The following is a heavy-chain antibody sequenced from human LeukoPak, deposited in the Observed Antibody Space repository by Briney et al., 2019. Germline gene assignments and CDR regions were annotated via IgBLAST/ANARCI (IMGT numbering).Heavy chain of an antibody. V-gene: IGHV3-21*01. D-gene: IGHD6-19*01. Sequence: GGSLRLSCAASGFTFSSYSMNWVRQAPGKGLEWVSSISSSSSYIYYADSVKGRFTISRDNAKNSLYLQMNSLRAEDTAVYYCARRDSSGWSDFDYWGQGALVTVSS. CDR1: GFTFSSYS. CDR2: ISSSSSYI. CDR3: ARRDSSGWSDFDY. J-gene: IGHJ4*02.